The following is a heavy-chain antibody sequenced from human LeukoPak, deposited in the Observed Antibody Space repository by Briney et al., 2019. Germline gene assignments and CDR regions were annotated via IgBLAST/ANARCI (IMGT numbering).Heavy chain of an antibody. CDR1: GYTFTGYY. CDR2: INPNSGGT. V-gene: IGHV1-2*02. CDR3: ARGLGNSGYYVIDY. Sequence: ASVKVSCKASGYTFTGYYMHWVRRAPGQGLEWMGWINPNSGGTNYAQKFQGRVTMTRDTSISTAYMELSGMRSDDTAVYYCARGLGNSGYYVIDYWGQGTLVIVSS. J-gene: IGHJ4*02. D-gene: IGHD5-12*01.